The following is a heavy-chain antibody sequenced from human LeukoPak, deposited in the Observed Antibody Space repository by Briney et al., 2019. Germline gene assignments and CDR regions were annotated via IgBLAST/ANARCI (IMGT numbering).Heavy chain of an antibody. V-gene: IGHV3-9*01. D-gene: IGHD3-10*01. CDR3: AKGLWFGELSHPAVDY. CDR2: ISWNSGSI. CDR1: GFTFDDYA. Sequence: GGSLRLSCAASGFTFDDYAMHWVRQAPGKGLEWVSGISWNSGSIGYADSVKGRFTISRDNAKNSLYLQMNSLRAEDTALYYCAKGLWFGELSHPAVDYWGQGTLVTVSS. J-gene: IGHJ4*02.